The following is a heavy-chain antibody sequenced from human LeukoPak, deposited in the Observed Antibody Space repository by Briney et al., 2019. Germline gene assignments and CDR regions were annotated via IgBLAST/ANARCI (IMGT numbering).Heavy chain of an antibody. D-gene: IGHD2-21*02. Sequence: GGSLRLSCAASGFTFSSYAMSWVRQAPGKGLEWVSAISGSGGSTCYADSVKGRFTISRDNSKNTLYLQMNSLRAEDTAVYYCAKIGAPYCGGDCYSFDYWGQGTLVTVSS. CDR3: AKIGAPYCGGDCYSFDY. J-gene: IGHJ4*02. CDR2: ISGSGGST. V-gene: IGHV3-23*01. CDR1: GFTFSSYA.